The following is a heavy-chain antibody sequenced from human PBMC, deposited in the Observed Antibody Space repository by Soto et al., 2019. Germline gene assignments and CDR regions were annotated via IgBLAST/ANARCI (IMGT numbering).Heavy chain of an antibody. CDR2: IIPIFGTA. D-gene: IGHD3-22*01. Sequence: QVQLVQSGAEVKKPGSPVKVSCKASGGTFSSYAISWVRQAPGQGLEWMGGIIPIFGTANYAQKFQGRVTITADESTSTAYMELSSLRSEDTAVYYCATNAEYYYDSSGYYYGIDYWGQGTLVTVSS. V-gene: IGHV1-69*01. CDR3: ATNAEYYYDSSGYYYGIDY. J-gene: IGHJ4*02. CDR1: GGTFSSYA.